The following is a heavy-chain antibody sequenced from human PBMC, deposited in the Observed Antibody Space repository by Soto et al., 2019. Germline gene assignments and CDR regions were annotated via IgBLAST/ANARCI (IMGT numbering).Heavy chain of an antibody. CDR2: INSDGSST. V-gene: IGHV3-74*01. D-gene: IGHD6-25*01. CDR3: ARDHPAAEDY. Sequence: EVQLVASGGGLVQPGGSLRLSCAASGFTFSRYWMHWVRQAPGKGLVWVSHINSDGSSTNYADSVKGRFTISRDNAKITLYLQVTSLRAEDTAVYSWARDHPAAEDYWGQGTLVTVAS. CDR1: GFTFSRYW. J-gene: IGHJ4*02.